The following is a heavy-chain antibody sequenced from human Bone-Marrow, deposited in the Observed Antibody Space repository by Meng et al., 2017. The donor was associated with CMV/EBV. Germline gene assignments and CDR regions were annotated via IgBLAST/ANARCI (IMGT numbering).Heavy chain of an antibody. J-gene: IGHJ4*02. Sequence: LSLTSAVSGVTFRKTGMSWLRQVPGKGPEWVADMSGNEREIYYVDSVKGRFTVSRDNAKNLLFLQMNSLRVEDTAVYYCAGLWIWGPGTLVTVSS. D-gene: IGHD1-1*01. CDR2: MSGNEREI. V-gene: IGHV3-7*01. CDR1: GVTFRKTG. CDR3: AGLWI.